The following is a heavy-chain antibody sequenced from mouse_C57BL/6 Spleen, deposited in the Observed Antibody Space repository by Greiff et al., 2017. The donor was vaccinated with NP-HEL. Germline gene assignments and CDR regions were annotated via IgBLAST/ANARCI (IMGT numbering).Heavy chain of an antibody. CDR1: GYTFTDHT. Sequence: LQESDAELVKPGASVKISCKVSGYTFTDHTIHWMKQRPEQGLEWIGYIYPRDGSTKYNEKFKGKATLTADKSSSTAYMQLNSLTSEDSAVYFCARSYYGSSFYWYFDVWGTGTTVTVSS. V-gene: IGHV1-78*01. CDR2: IYPRDGST. J-gene: IGHJ1*03. D-gene: IGHD1-1*01. CDR3: ARSYYGSSFYWYFDV.